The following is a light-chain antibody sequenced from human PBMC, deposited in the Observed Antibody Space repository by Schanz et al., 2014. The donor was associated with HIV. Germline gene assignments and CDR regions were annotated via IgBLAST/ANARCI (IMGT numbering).Light chain of an antibody. CDR1: TSDIGNHDF. J-gene: IGLJ2*01. Sequence: QSALTQPPSASGSPGQSVTISCTGTTSDIGNHDFVSWYQQPPGAAPKLMIYEVTKRPSGVPDRFSGSKSGNTASLTVSGLQAEDEADYYCSSYAGNSNNLNVVFGGGTKLTVL. CDR3: SSYAGNSNNLNVV. V-gene: IGLV2-8*01. CDR2: EVT.